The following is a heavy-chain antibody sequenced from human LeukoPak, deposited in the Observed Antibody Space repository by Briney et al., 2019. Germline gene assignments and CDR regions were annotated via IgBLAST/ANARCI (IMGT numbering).Heavy chain of an antibody. CDR1: GYTFTDYY. Sequence: ASVKVSCKASGYTFTDYYVHWVRQAPGQGLEWMGWISGYNGNTYYGKKFQGRVTLTTDTSTNTVYMELRSLRADDTAVYYCARDIGGGYYFDYWGQGTLVTVSS. J-gene: IGHJ4*02. D-gene: IGHD3-22*01. V-gene: IGHV1-18*04. CDR3: ARDIGGGYYFDY. CDR2: ISGYNGNT.